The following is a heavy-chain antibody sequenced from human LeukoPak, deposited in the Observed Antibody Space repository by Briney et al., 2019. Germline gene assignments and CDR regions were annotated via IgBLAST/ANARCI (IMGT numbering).Heavy chain of an antibody. J-gene: IGHJ4*02. CDR2: INNSGPTI. CDR1: GFTLSIYQ. V-gene: IGHV3-48*03. Sequence: GGPLRLSCAPSGFTLSIYQMNWVRQPPGKGHEYVSYINNSGPTISYADSVKGRFTISRYNAKNSLYLQMNSLRGEDTGVYYCVRDFDYWGQGTLVTVSS. CDR3: VRDFDY.